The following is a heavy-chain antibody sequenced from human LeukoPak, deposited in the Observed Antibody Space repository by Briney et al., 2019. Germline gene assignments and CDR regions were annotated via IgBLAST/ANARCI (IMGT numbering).Heavy chain of an antibody. D-gene: IGHD1-14*01. V-gene: IGHV3-30*15. Sequence: GGSLRLSCVASGISLRSYSVHWVRQAPGKGLEWVALTSHDERNKKYADSVRGRCTISRDNSRDTVYLQLSNLRDGDTAVYYCAKGDEGGAYRTDFWGPGTRVPVSS. CDR3: AKGDEGGAYRTDF. J-gene: IGHJ4*02. CDR2: TSHDERNK. CDR1: GISLRSYS.